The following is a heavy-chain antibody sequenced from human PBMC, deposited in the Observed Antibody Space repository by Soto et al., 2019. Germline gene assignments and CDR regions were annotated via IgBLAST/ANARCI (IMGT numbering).Heavy chain of an antibody. CDR1: GFSLSNARMG. CDR2: IFSNDEK. D-gene: IGHD1-26*01. CDR3: ARTLDGIGNS. V-gene: IGHV2-26*01. J-gene: IGHJ4*02. Sequence: QVTLKESGPVLVKPTETLTLTCTVSGFSLSNARMGVSWIRQPPGKALEWLAHIFSNDEKSYSTSLKSRLTTSKDTAKSQVVLTMTNMDPVDTATYYWARTLDGIGNSWGQGTLVTVSS.